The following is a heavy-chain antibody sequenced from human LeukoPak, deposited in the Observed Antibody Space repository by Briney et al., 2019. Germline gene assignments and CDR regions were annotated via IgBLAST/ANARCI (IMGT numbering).Heavy chain of an antibody. V-gene: IGHV4-34*01. CDR1: GGSFSGYY. J-gene: IGHJ4*02. Sequence: PSETLSLTCAVDGGSFSGYYWSWIRQPPGKGLEWIGEIYHSGITNYNPSLRSRVTTSIDKSQNQFSLQLHSVTAADTAVYYCARRGGVTSGNFYVNYFDYWGQGVLVTVSS. D-gene: IGHD3-16*01. CDR3: ARRGGVTSGNFYVNYFDY. CDR2: IYHSGIT.